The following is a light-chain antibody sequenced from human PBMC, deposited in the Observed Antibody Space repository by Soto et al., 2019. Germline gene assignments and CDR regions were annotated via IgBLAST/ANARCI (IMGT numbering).Light chain of an antibody. CDR1: QSISSW. Sequence: IQMTQSPSTLSASVGGRVTITCRASQSISSWLAWYQQKPGKAPKLLIYKASSLESGVPSRFSGSGAGTEFTLTISSLQPDDFSTYYCQQYNSYSRYTFGQGTRLEIK. V-gene: IGKV1-5*03. J-gene: IGKJ5*01. CDR3: QQYNSYSRYT. CDR2: KAS.